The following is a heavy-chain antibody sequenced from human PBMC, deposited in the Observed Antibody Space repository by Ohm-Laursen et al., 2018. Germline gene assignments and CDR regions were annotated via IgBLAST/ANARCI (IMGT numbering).Heavy chain of an antibody. CDR3: AKDLYYYDSSGYYNIQH. D-gene: IGHD3-22*01. Sequence: RSLRLSCSAPGFTFSSYGMHWVRQAPGKGLEWVAIISYDGSNKYYADSVKGRFTISRDNSKNTLYLQMNSLRAEDTAVYYCAKDLYYYDSSGYYNIQHWGQGTLVTVSS. J-gene: IGHJ1*01. CDR1: GFTFSSYG. V-gene: IGHV3-30*18. CDR2: ISYDGSNK.